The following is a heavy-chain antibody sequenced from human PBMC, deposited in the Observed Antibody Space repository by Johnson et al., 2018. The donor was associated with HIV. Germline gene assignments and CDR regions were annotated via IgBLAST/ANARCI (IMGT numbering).Heavy chain of an antibody. CDR3: ARDAYEFMITFGGGIAHDAFDI. CDR1: GFTFSSYA. Sequence: VQLVESGGGVVQPGGSLRLSCAASGFTFSSYAMSWVRQAPGKGLEWVSAISGSGGSTYYADSVKGRFTISRDNSKNTLYLQMNSLGAEDTAVYYCARDAYEFMITFGGGIAHDAFDIWGQGTMVTVSS. CDR2: ISGSGGST. D-gene: IGHD3-16*02. V-gene: IGHV3-23*04. J-gene: IGHJ3*02.